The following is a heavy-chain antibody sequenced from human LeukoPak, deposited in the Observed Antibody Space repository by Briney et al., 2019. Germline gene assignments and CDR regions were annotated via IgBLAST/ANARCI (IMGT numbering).Heavy chain of an antibody. D-gene: IGHD1-26*01. CDR2: INEDGSQK. J-gene: IGHJ4*02. CDR1: GFTFSSYN. Sequence: GGSLRLSCAASGFTFSSYNMNWVRQAPGKGPEWVANINEDGSQKNYVDSVKGRFTISRDNAKNSLYLQMNSLRVEDTAVYYCARDIPRGASHLDYWGQGTLVTVSS. CDR3: ARDIPRGASHLDY. V-gene: IGHV3-7*01.